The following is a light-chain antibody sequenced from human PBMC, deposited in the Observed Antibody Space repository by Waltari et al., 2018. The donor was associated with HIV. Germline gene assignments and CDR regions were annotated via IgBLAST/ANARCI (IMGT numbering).Light chain of an antibody. Sequence: QSVLTQSPSVSGAPGQRVTISCTGSSSNIGAGYDVHWYQQLPGTAPKLLIYGNTNRPSGFPDRFSGSKSGTSPSLAITGLQAEDEADYYCQSYDSSLTGSVFGGGTKLTVL. V-gene: IGLV1-40*01. CDR3: QSYDSSLTGSV. J-gene: IGLJ2*01. CDR2: GNT. CDR1: SSNIGAGYD.